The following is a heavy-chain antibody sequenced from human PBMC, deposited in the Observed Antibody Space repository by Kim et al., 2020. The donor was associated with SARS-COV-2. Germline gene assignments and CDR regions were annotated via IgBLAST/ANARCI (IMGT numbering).Heavy chain of an antibody. CDR3: ATPDYYDSSGGKYFQH. Sequence: ASVKVSCKVSGYTLTELSMHWVRQAPGKGLEWMGGFDPEDGETIYAQKFQGSVTMTEDTSTDTAYMELSSLRSEDTAVYYCATPDYYDSSGGKYFQHWGQGTLVTVSS. V-gene: IGHV1-24*01. CDR2: FDPEDGET. J-gene: IGHJ1*01. D-gene: IGHD3-22*01. CDR1: GYTLTELS.